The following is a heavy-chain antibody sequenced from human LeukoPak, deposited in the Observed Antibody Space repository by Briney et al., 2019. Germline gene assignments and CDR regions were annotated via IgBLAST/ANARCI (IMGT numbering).Heavy chain of an antibody. CDR2: INPNIGDT. CDR3: ARSSGFFYYFDY. Sequence: ASVKVSCKASGYALTGYYFHWVRQAPGQGLEWMGWINPNIGDTNYAEKFQGRVALTRDTSINIAYMELSRLTSADTAVYYCARSSGFFYYFDYWGQGTLVTVSS. V-gene: IGHV1-2*02. J-gene: IGHJ4*02. CDR1: GYALTGYY. D-gene: IGHD3-22*01.